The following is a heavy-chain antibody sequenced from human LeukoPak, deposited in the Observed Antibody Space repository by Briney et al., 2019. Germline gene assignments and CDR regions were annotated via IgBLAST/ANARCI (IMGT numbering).Heavy chain of an antibody. CDR3: AKVLANWGADWGPYYYYMDV. J-gene: IGHJ6*03. V-gene: IGHV3-30*02. CDR1: GFTFSSYG. CDR2: IRYDGSNK. Sequence: PGGSLRLSCAASGFTFSSYGMHWVRQAPGKGLEWVAFIRYDGSNKYYADSVKGRFTISRDNSKNTLYLQMNSLRAEDTAVYYCAKVLANWGADWGPYYYYMDVWGKGTTVTISS. D-gene: IGHD7-27*01.